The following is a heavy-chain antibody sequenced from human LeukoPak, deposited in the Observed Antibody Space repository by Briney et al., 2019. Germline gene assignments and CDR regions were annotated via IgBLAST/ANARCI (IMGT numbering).Heavy chain of an antibody. Sequence: ETLSLPCTVSGDSLRRSSELGPWIRQAPGEGGVWIGFIYYSGTTYYNPSLKSRVTISAVTSKNQFFLKPSSVTAADTAVYYCAREGGDYDILTGYSWFDPWGQGTLVTVSS. CDR3: AREGGDYDILTGYSWFDP. CDR1: GDSLRRSSEL. CDR2: IYYSGTT. D-gene: IGHD3-9*01. J-gene: IGHJ5*02. V-gene: IGHV4-39*01.